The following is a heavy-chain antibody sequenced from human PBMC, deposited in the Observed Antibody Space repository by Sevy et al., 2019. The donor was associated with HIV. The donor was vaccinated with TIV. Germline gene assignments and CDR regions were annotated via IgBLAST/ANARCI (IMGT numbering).Heavy chain of an antibody. D-gene: IGHD3-22*01. CDR2: ISRSGSTI. J-gene: IGHJ5*02. CDR3: ARENTMIEEPGWFDP. Sequence: GGSLRLSCAASGFTFSDYYMSWIRQAPGKGLEWVSYISRSGSTINYADSVKGRFTISRHNAKNSLYLQINSLRAEDTAVYYCARENTMIEEPGWFDPWGQGTLVTVSS. CDR1: GFTFSDYY. V-gene: IGHV3-11*01.